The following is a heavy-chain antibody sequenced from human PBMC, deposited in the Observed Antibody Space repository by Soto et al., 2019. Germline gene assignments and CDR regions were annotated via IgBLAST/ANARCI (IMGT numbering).Heavy chain of an antibody. CDR3: ARVPHKGDLNIVVVVAATETGREYY. J-gene: IGHJ4*02. D-gene: IGHD2-15*01. CDR1: GYTFTSYV. CDR2: ISAYNGNT. Sequence: ASVKVSCKASGYTFTSYVISWVRQAPGQGLEWMGWISAYNGNTNYAQKLQGRVTMTTDTSTSTAYMELRSLRSDDTAVYYCARVPHKGDLNIVVVVAATETGREYYWGQGTLVTVSS. V-gene: IGHV1-18*01.